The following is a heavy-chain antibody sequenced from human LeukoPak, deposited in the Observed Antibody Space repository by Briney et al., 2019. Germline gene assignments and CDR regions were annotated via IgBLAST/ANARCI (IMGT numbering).Heavy chain of an antibody. J-gene: IGHJ3*02. CDR2: INSDGSST. Sequence: PGGSLGLSCAASGFTFSSYWMHWGRQVPGKGLVWVSRINSDGSSTSYADSVKGRFTISRDNAKNTLYVQMNSLRAEDTAVYYCSTGPGHAFDIWGRGTMVTVSS. V-gene: IGHV3-74*01. D-gene: IGHD1-14*01. CDR3: STGPGHAFDI. CDR1: GFTFSSYW.